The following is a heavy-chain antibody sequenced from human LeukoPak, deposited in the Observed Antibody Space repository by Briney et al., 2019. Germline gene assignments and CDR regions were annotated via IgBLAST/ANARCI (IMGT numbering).Heavy chain of an antibody. J-gene: IGHJ4*02. D-gene: IGHD2-21*02. CDR3: AKDHVVVVTTIRHGYFDY. CDR2: ISGSGGST. V-gene: IGHV3-23*01. CDR1: GFTFSSYA. Sequence: GGSLRLSCAASGFTFSSYAMSWVRQAPGKGLEWVSAISGSGGSTYYADSVKGRFTISRDNSKNTLYLQMNSLRAEDTAVYYCAKDHVVVVTTIRHGYFDYWGQGTLVTVSS.